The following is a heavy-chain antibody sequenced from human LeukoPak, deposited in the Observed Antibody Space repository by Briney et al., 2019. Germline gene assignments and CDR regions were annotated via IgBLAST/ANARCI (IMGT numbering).Heavy chain of an antibody. CDR1: GFTFDDYA. D-gene: IGHD3-22*01. CDR3: AKDIYDYYDSSGYTD. Sequence: GGSLRLSCAASGFTFDDYAMHWVRQAPGKGLEWVSFISGDGGSTYYADSVKGRFTISRDNSKNSLYLQMNSLRTEDTALYYCAKDIYDYYDSSGYTDWGQGTLVTVSS. J-gene: IGHJ4*02. V-gene: IGHV3-43*02. CDR2: ISGDGGST.